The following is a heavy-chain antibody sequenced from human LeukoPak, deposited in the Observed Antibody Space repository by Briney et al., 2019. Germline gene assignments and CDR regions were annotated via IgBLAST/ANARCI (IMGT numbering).Heavy chain of an antibody. CDR2: IYYNGNT. D-gene: IGHD3-22*01. J-gene: IGHJ3*02. Sequence: SQTLSLTCTVSGGSISSGDYYWSWIRQHPGQGLEWIGYIYYNGNTYYNPSLKSRLTISGDTSENQFSLKLSSVTAADTAVYYCVRNFDSYNAFDIWGQGTMVTVSS. V-gene: IGHV4-31*03. CDR1: GGSISSGDYY. CDR3: VRNFDSYNAFDI.